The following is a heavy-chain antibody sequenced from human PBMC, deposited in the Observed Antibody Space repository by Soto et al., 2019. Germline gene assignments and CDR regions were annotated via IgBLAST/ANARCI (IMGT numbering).Heavy chain of an antibody. D-gene: IGHD2-15*01. V-gene: IGHV3-23*01. CDR1: GFTFSSYA. Sequence: EVQLLESGGGLVQPGGSLRLSCAASGFTFSSYAMSWVRQAPGKGLEWVSAISGSGGSTYYADSVKGRFTISRDNSKNTLNLQMNSLIAEDTAIYYCAKDKVVAAKSAEYFQHWGQGTLVTVSS. CDR3: AKDKVVAAKSAEYFQH. J-gene: IGHJ1*01. CDR2: ISGSGGST.